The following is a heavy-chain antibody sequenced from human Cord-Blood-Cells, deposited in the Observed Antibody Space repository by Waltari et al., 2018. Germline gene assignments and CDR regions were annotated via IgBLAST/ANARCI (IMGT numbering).Heavy chain of an antibody. V-gene: IGHV3-30-3*01. D-gene: IGHD1-7*01. CDR1: GFPFSSHA. CDR3: ARVELELSYYGMDV. J-gene: IGHJ6*02. Sequence: QVQLVESGGGVVQPGRSLRLSCAASGFPFSSHAMPWVPHATGKGLEWVAVISYDGSNKYYADSVKGRFTISRDNSKNTLYLQMNSLRAEDTAVYYCARVELELSYYGMDVWGQGTTVTVSS. CDR2: ISYDGSNK.